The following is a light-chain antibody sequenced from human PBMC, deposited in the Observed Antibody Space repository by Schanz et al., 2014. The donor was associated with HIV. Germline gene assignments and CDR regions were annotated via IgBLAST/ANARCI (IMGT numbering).Light chain of an antibody. V-gene: IGLV1-44*01. CDR2: ADH. CDR3: ATWDSILNAVV. J-gene: IGLJ2*01. Sequence: QSVLTQPPSASGAPGQRVTVSCSGRTSNIGGNSVNWYQQLPGTAPKLLIYADHQRPSEIPDRFSGSKTGTSATLAITGLQTGDEADYYCATWDSILNAVVFGGGTKLTVL. CDR1: TSNIGGNS.